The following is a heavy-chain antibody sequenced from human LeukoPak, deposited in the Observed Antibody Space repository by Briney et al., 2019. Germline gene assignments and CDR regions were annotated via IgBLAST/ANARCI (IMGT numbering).Heavy chain of an antibody. D-gene: IGHD2-15*01. J-gene: IGHJ4*02. CDR1: GFTFSSYG. CDR3: AKDSQSHAWSQFDY. CDR2: IWYDGSNK. V-gene: IGHV3-33*06. Sequence: GRSLRLSCAASGFTFSSYGMHWVRQAPGKGLEWVAVIWYDGSNKYYADSVKGRFTISRDNSKNTLYLQMNSLRAEDTAVYYCAKDSQSHAWSQFDYWGQGALVTVSS.